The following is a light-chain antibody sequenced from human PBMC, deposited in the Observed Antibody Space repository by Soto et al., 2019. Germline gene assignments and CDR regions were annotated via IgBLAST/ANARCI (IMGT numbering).Light chain of an antibody. CDR2: EVS. Sequence: QSVLTQPPSASVSPGQSVTISCTGTSSDVGSYNYVSWYQQHPGRPPKLMIYEVSKRPLGVPDRFSGSKSGNTASLTVSGLQAEDEADYYCSSYEGSNNFVFGPGTKVTVL. CDR1: SSDVGSYNY. V-gene: IGLV2-8*01. CDR3: SSYEGSNNFV. J-gene: IGLJ1*01.